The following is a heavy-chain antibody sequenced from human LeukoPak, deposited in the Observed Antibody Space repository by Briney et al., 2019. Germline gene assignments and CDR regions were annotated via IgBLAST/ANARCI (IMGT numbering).Heavy chain of an antibody. CDR1: GFIFSGSA. J-gene: IGHJ6*03. D-gene: IGHD3-22*01. Sequence: GGSLRLSCAASGFIFSGSALHWVRQASGEGLDWVGRIRTKANSYATAYAASVKGRFTISRDDSKNTAYLQMNSLKTEDTAVYYCTRQIGGYYDSSGYYYYYYMDVWGKGTTVTVSS. V-gene: IGHV3-73*01. CDR3: TRQIGGYYDSSGYYYYYYMDV. CDR2: IRTKANSYAT.